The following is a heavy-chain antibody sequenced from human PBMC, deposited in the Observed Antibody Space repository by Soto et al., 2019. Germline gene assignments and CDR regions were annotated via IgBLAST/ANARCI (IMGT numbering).Heavy chain of an antibody. CDR3: ARTLYSSSWYGYLGY. CDR1: GYTFTSYG. V-gene: IGHV1-18*01. D-gene: IGHD6-13*01. CDR2: ISAYNGNT. Sequence: GASVKVSCKASGYTFTSYGISWVRQAPGQGLEWMGWISAYNGNTNYAQKLQGRVTMTTDTSTSTAYMELRSLRSDDTAVYYCARTLYSSSWYGYLGYWGQGTLVTVSS. J-gene: IGHJ4*02.